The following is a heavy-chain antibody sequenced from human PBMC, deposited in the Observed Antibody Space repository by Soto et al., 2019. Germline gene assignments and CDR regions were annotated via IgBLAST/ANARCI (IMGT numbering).Heavy chain of an antibody. D-gene: IGHD1-26*01. V-gene: IGHV3-30*18. Sequence: GGSLRLSCAASGFTFSSYGMHWARQAPGKGLEWVAVISYDGSNKYYADSVKGRFTISRDNSKNTLYLQMNSLRAEDTAVYYCAKHGGIPEGPYYYGMDVWGQGTTVTVSS. CDR2: ISYDGSNK. CDR3: AKHGGIPEGPYYYGMDV. J-gene: IGHJ6*02. CDR1: GFTFSSYG.